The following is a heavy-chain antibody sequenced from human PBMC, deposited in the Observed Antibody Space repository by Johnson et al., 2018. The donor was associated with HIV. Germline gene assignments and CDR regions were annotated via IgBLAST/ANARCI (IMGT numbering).Heavy chain of an antibody. D-gene: IGHD3-16*01. CDR3: ARDGGFVGDAFDI. J-gene: IGHJ3*02. CDR2: INWNGGST. Sequence: VESGGGLVQPGGSLRLSCAASGFTVSSNYMSWVRQAPGKGLEWVSGINWNGGSTGYADSVKGRFTISRDNAKNSLYLQMNSLRAGDTAVYYCARDGGFVGDAFDIWGQGTMGTVSS. V-gene: IGHV3-20*04. CDR1: GFTVSSNY.